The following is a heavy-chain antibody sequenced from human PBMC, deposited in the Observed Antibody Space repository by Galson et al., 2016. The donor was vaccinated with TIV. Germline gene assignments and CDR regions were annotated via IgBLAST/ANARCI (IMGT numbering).Heavy chain of an antibody. J-gene: IGHJ3*01. Sequence: SVKVSCKASGYSFTNYNIHWVRQAPGQGLEWMGWINTGNGNTKYSQKLKGRVTLSGDTSATTAYMELNSPTSEDIAAYYCARGIVGASKAFDVWGQGTMVTVSS. CDR1: GYSFTNYN. D-gene: IGHD1-26*01. V-gene: IGHV1-3*04. CDR3: ARGIVGASKAFDV. CDR2: INTGNGNT.